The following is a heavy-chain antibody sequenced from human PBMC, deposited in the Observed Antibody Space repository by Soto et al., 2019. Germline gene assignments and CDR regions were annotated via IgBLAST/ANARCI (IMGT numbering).Heavy chain of an antibody. Sequence: ASVKVSCKASGGTFSSYAISWVRQAPGQGLEWMGGIIPIFGTANYAQKFQGRVTITADESTSTAYMELSSLRSEDTAVYYCARVRIAAAGPHFDYWGQGTLVTVSS. J-gene: IGHJ4*02. V-gene: IGHV1-69*13. D-gene: IGHD6-13*01. CDR3: ARVRIAAAGPHFDY. CDR2: IIPIFGTA. CDR1: GGTFSSYA.